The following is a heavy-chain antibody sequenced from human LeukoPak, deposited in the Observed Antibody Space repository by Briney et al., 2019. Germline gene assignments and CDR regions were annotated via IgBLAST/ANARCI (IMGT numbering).Heavy chain of an antibody. D-gene: IGHD6-19*01. CDR2: IKHSGST. V-gene: IGHV4-34*01. Sequence: PETLSLTCAVYGGSFCGYYWSWIRQPPGKGLEWIGEIKHSGSTNYNPSLKSRVTISVDTSKNQFSLKLSSVTAADTAVYYCARGPSEGAVVNNWFDPWGQGTLVTVSS. J-gene: IGHJ5*02. CDR3: ARGPSEGAVVNNWFDP. CDR1: GGSFCGYY.